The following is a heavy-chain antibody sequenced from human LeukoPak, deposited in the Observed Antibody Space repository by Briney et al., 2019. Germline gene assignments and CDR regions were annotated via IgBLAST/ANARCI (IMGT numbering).Heavy chain of an antibody. Sequence: SETLSLTCTVSGGSISSHYWRWIRQPPGKGLEWIGYIYYSGSTNYNPSLKSRVTISVDTSKNQFSLKLSSVTAADTAVYYCAVGSSTHYYFDYWGQGTLVTVSS. D-gene: IGHD2/OR15-2a*01. CDR2: IYYSGST. J-gene: IGHJ4*02. CDR3: AVGSSTHYYFDY. V-gene: IGHV4-59*11. CDR1: GGSISSHY.